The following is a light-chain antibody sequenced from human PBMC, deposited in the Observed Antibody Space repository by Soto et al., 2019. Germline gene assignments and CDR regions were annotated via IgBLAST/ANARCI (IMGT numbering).Light chain of an antibody. CDR3: SSYTTSTSFIL. Sequence: QSVLTQPASVSGSPGQSITISCTGTSSDIGNYDFVSWYQQVPGTAPKAMIYEVSSRPSGVSNRFSGSKSGNTASLTISGLQPEDEAYYYCSSYTTSTSFILFGEGTKVTVL. V-gene: IGLV2-14*01. CDR2: EVS. CDR1: SSDIGNYDF. J-gene: IGLJ2*01.